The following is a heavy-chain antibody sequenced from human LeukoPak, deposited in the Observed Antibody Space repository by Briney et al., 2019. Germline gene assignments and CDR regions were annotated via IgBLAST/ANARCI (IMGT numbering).Heavy chain of an antibody. CDR1: GGSISSYY. CDR3: AREGTAGTNLNWFDP. V-gene: IGHV4-59*01. D-gene: IGHD1-1*01. CDR2: ISYSGST. Sequence: PSETLSLTCTVSGGSISSYYWSWIRQPPGKGLEWSGYISYSGSTNFNPSLKSRVTISVDTSKNQFSLKLSSVTAADTAVYYCAREGTAGTNLNWFDPWGQGTLVTASS. J-gene: IGHJ5*02.